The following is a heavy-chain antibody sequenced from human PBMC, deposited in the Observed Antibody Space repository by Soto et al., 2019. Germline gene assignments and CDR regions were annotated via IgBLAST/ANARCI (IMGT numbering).Heavy chain of an antibody. D-gene: IGHD6-19*01. CDR1: GADINTYS. CDR3: ARDREAGYNFYYGMDV. CDR2: IYTSASI. Sequence: PSETLSLTCSVSGADINTYSWTWIRHPAGKGLEWIGRIYTSASINYNPSLSGRVTLSVDTSTNQVSLKLASVTAADTAVYYCARDREAGYNFYYGMDVWGQGNTVTVSS. V-gene: IGHV4-4*07. J-gene: IGHJ6*02.